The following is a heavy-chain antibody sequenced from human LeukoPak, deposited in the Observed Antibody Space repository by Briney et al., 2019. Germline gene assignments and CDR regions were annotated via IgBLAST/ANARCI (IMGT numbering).Heavy chain of an antibody. CDR3: ARVIMVRGLTFYYYAMDV. Sequence: PSQTLSLTCTVSGGSISSGGYYWSWIRQHPGKGLEWIGYIYYSGSTKFNPSLKSRVTISVDTSKNQFSLKLSSVTAADTAVYFCARVIMVRGLTFYYYAMDVWGQGTTVTVSS. CDR1: GGSISSGGYY. D-gene: IGHD3-10*01. CDR2: IYYSGST. V-gene: IGHV4-31*03. J-gene: IGHJ6*02.